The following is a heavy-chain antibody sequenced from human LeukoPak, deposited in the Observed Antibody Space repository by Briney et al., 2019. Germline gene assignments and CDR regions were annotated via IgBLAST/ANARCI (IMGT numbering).Heavy chain of an antibody. V-gene: IGHV3-21*01. D-gene: IGHD2-2*01. Sequence: GGSLRISCAASGFTFSSYSMNWVRQAPGKGLEWVSSISGSGTYIYYPDSVKGRFTISRDNAKNSLYLQVNSLRAEDTAVYYCARDRRYQLLLMSGDYYYNMDVWGQGTTVTVSS. J-gene: IGHJ6*02. CDR2: ISGSGTYI. CDR1: GFTFSSYS. CDR3: ARDRRYQLLLMSGDYYYNMDV.